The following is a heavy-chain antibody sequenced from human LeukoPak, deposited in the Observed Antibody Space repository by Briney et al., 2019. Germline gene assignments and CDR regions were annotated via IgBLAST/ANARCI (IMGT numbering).Heavy chain of an antibody. J-gene: IGHJ4*02. CDR3: AKDLGRRTSCYFDY. CDR2: ISGSGGST. D-gene: IGHD2-2*01. Sequence: PGGSLRLSCAAPGFTFSSYAMSWVRQAPGKGLEWVSAISGSGGSTYYADSVKGRFTISRDNSKNTLYLQMNSLRAEDTAVYYCAKDLGRRTSCYFDYWGQGTLVTVSS. V-gene: IGHV3-23*01. CDR1: GFTFSSYA.